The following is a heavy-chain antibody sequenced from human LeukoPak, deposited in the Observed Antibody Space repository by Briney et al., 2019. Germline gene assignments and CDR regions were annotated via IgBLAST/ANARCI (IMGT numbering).Heavy chain of an antibody. Sequence: SETLSLTCTVSGGSISSYYWSWIRQPPGKGLEWIGYIYYSGSTNYNPSLKSRVTISVDRSKNQFSLKLSSVTAADTAVYYCARGELTVGATDAFDIWGQGTMVTVSS. CDR1: GGSISSYY. CDR3: ARGELTVGATDAFDI. D-gene: IGHD1-26*01. J-gene: IGHJ3*02. CDR2: IYYSGST. V-gene: IGHV4-59*12.